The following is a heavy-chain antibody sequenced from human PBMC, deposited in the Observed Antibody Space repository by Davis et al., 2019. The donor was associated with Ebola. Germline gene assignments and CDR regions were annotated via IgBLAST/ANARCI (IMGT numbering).Heavy chain of an antibody. J-gene: IGHJ6*04. CDR3: AKGGSGWPSDYSYGMGV. V-gene: IGHV3-23*01. CDR1: GFTFSSNA. Sequence: GESLKISCTASGFTFSSNAMSWVRQAPGKGLEWLSAISANAGSAYYADSVKGRFTISRDNSKNTLYLQVTSLRVDDTAIYYCAKGGSGWPSDYSYGMGVWGKGTTVTVSS. CDR2: ISANAGSA. D-gene: IGHD6-19*01.